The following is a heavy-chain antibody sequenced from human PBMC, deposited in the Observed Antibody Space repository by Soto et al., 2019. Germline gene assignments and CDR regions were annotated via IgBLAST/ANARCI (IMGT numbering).Heavy chain of an antibody. Sequence: ASVKVSCKASGYTFTVYTIHWVRQAPGQRLEWMGWINAGNGDTKYSQKFRGRVTITGDTSASTAYMELSSLRSEDTAVYYCARDPGDYWGRGTLVTVSS. J-gene: IGHJ4*02. CDR3: ARDPGDY. V-gene: IGHV1-3*01. CDR2: INAGNGDT. D-gene: IGHD3-10*01. CDR1: GYTFTVYT.